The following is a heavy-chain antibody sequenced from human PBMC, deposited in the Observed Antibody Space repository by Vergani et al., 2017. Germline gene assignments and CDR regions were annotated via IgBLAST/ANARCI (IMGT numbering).Heavy chain of an antibody. J-gene: IGHJ5*02. CDR2: INPNSGGT. CDR3: ARGRPYGGWFDP. Sequence: QVQLVQSGAEVKKPGASVKVSCKASGYTITDYYIHWVRRAPGQRLEWMGWINPNSGGTEYAQKFQSRVTMTWDTSTTTAYVDLSSLRSDDTAVYYCARGRPYGGWFDPWGQGSLVTVSS. V-gene: IGHV1-2*02. CDR1: GYTITDYY. D-gene: IGHD4-17*01.